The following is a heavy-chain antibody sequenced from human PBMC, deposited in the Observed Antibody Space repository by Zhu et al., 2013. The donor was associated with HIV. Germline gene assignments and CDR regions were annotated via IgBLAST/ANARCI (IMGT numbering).Heavy chain of an antibody. Sequence: VQLVQSGAEVKKPGASVKVSCKASGYTFTSYDINWVRQATGQGLEWMGIINPSGGSTSYAQKFQGRVTMTRDTSTSTVYMELSSLRSEDTAVYYCARDPGPHDSSGYLDYWGQGTLVTVSS. CDR3: ARDPGPHDSSGYLDY. J-gene: IGHJ4*02. V-gene: IGHV1-46*01. CDR1: GYTFTSYD. CDR2: INPSGGST. D-gene: IGHD3-22*01.